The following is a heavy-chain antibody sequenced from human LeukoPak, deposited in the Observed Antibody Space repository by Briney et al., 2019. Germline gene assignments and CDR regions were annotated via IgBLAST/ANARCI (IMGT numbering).Heavy chain of an antibody. CDR1: GYSISSGYY. CDR3: ARLISGSSGYYNYYYNYSYTDV. Sequence: SETLSLTCAVSGYSISSGYYWGWIRQPPGKGLEWIGSIYHSGSTYCNPSLKSRVTISVDTSKNQFPLKLSSVTAAAQPVYYCARLISGSSGYYNYYYNYSYTDVWGKGTTVTVS. D-gene: IGHD3-22*01. CDR2: IYHSGST. V-gene: IGHV4-38-2*01. J-gene: IGHJ6*03.